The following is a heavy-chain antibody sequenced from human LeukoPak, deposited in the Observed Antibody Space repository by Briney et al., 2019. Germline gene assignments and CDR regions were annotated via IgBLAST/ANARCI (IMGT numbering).Heavy chain of an antibody. V-gene: IGHV1-2*02. CDR2: INPNSGGT. J-gene: IGHJ4*02. CDR3: ARDYGIAVAGRPESTIK. CDR1: GYTFTGYY. D-gene: IGHD6-19*01. Sequence: ASVKVSCKASGYTFTGYYMHWVRQAPGQGLEWMGWINPNSGGTNYAQKFQGRVTMTRDTSISTAYMELSRLRSDDTAGYYCARDYGIAVAGRPESTIKWGQGTLVTVSS.